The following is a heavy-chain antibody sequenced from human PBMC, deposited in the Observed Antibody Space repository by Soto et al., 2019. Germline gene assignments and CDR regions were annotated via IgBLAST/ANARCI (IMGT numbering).Heavy chain of an antibody. CDR1: GFTFSDYA. CDR2: LSGSGRTT. V-gene: IGHV3-23*01. D-gene: IGHD6-13*01. CDR3: EKGGFEGGTALTNSPY. Sequence: EVQLLESGGGLVQPGGSLRLSCAASGFTFSDYAMSWVRQAPGKGLEWGSALSGSGRTTYYADAVRGRFTISRDNSKNTLYREMNCMRAEGRGIYYCEKGGFEGGTALTNSPYGGQGPLCTLSS. J-gene: IGHJ4*02.